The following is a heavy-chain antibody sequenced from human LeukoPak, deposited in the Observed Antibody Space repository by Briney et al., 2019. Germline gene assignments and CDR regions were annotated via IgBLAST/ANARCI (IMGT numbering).Heavy chain of an antibody. Sequence: SEPLSFTHTVSGYYISSGHYWGWLRQPPGKGLEWIGTIYHSGSTYYNPSLKSRVAISVDTSKNQFSLKLSSVTAADTAVYYCASDLTYASFYYWGQGTLVTVSS. CDR1: GYYISSGHY. V-gene: IGHV4-38-2*02. CDR2: IYHSGST. CDR3: ASDLTYASFYY. J-gene: IGHJ4*02. D-gene: IGHD2/OR15-2a*01.